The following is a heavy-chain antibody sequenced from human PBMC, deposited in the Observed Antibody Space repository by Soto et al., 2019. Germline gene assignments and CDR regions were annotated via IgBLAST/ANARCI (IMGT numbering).Heavy chain of an antibody. J-gene: IGHJ4*02. Sequence: EVQLVESGGGLVQPGGSLRLSCAASGFTFSSYSMNWVRQAPGKGLEWVSYISSSSSTIYYADSVKGRFTISRDNAKNSLELQMNSLRAEDTAVYYCARDRSVYCSGGSYYPTRWGQGTLFTVAS. CDR2: ISSSSSTI. CDR1: GFTFSSYS. V-gene: IGHV3-48*01. D-gene: IGHD2-15*01. CDR3: ARDRSVYCSGGSYYPTR.